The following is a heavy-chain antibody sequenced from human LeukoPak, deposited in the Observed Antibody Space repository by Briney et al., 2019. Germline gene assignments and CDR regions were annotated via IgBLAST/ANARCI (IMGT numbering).Heavy chain of an antibody. CDR1: GASLSSNY. CDR3: ATGYYEPFAT. D-gene: IGHD2/OR15-2a*01. J-gene: IGHJ5*02. Sequence: PSETLSLTCSVSGASLSSNYWDWLRQPPGKGLEWIGYISDTGKTESNPSLKSRVSISLDTSKNHFSLRLRSVTAADSATYYCATGYYEPFATWVLAIMVTVSS. CDR2: ISDTGKT. V-gene: IGHV4-59*01.